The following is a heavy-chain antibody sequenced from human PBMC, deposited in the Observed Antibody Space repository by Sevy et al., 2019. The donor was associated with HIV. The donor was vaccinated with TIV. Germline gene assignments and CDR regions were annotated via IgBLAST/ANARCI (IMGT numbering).Heavy chain of an antibody. CDR2: IKQDGSEE. D-gene: IGHD2-15*01. V-gene: IGHV3-7*01. CDR1: GFTFSNYW. Sequence: GGSLRLSCAASGFTFSNYWMTWVRQAPGKGLEWVANIKQDGSEEYYVDSVKGRFTVSRDNAKNSLYLQMDSLRDEDTAVYYCARKGYCSVVTYYAYNWFDLWGQGTLVTVSS. J-gene: IGHJ5*02. CDR3: ARKGYCSVVTYYAYNWFDL.